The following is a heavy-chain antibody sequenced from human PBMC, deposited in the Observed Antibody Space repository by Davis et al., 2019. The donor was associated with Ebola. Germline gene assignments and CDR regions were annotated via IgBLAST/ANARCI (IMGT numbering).Heavy chain of an antibody. CDR1: GGFLSSGGYS. J-gene: IGHJ5*02. Sequence: SETLSLTCTVSGGFLSSGGYSWNCMRQPPGKGREWIGYYYYTGSTSYNPPLQSRVTISIDTSESRFSLKLTSVTPADTAVYYCARGVQGVGAGRWLDPWGQGNLVIVSS. CDR3: ARGVQGVGAGRWLDP. D-gene: IGHD1-26*01. V-gene: IGHV4-61*08. CDR2: YYYTGST.